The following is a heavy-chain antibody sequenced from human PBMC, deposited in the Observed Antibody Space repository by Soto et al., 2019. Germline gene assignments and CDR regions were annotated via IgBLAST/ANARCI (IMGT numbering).Heavy chain of an antibody. CDR2: ITSSSTI. CDR1: GFTFSSYT. V-gene: IGHV3-48*02. D-gene: IGHD7-27*01. J-gene: IGHJ3*02. Sequence: GGSLRLSCAASGFTFSSYTMNWVRQAPGKGLEWVSYITSSSTIYHADSVKGRFAISRDNAKNSLFLQMNSLRDEDTAIYYCARSLLGPMAFDMWGHGTLVTVSS. CDR3: ARSLLGPMAFDM.